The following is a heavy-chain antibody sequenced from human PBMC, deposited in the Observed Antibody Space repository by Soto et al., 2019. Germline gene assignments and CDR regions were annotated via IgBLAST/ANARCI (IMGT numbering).Heavy chain of an antibody. V-gene: IGHV1-2*04. CDR2: VNPNSGDT. CDR1: GYTFTDYY. D-gene: IGHD1-26*01. J-gene: IGHJ3*01. Sequence: QVQLVQSGAEVKKPGASVKVSCKASGYTFTDYYMHWVRQAPGQGLEWLGWVNPNSGDTQYAQKFQAWVTMTRDTSISTAYMELSRLRSDDTAVYYCARIGTSERYYDAFDLWGQGTMVTVSS. CDR3: ARIGTSERYYDAFDL.